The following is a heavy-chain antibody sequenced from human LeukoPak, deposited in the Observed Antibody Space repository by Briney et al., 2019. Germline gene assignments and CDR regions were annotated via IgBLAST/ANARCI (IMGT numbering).Heavy chain of an antibody. Sequence: SETLSLTCAVSGASISSGGYSWSWIQQPPGKGLEWIGYIYHSGSTYYNPSLKSRVTISVDRSQNQLSLKLSSVTAADTAVYYCARGRGKYYGSGSYYQGWFDPWGQGTLVSVSS. CDR3: ARGRGKYYGSGSYYQGWFDP. V-gene: IGHV4-30-2*01. D-gene: IGHD3-10*01. CDR2: IYHSGST. CDR1: GASISSGGYS. J-gene: IGHJ5*02.